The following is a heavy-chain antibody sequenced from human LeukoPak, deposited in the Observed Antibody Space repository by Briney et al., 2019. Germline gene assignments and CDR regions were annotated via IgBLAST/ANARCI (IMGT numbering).Heavy chain of an antibody. V-gene: IGHV3-53*01. D-gene: IGHD2-15*01. CDR1: GFTVSGFY. CDR3: ARELRRPPQGSYYGMD. CDR2: IYSDGTT. J-gene: IGHJ6*01. Sequence: GGSLRLSCVASGFTVSGFYMSWVRQAPGKGLEWVSVIYSDGTTYYADSVQGRFTISRDNSKNTLYLQMNSLRAEDTAIYYCARELRRPPQGSYYGMD.